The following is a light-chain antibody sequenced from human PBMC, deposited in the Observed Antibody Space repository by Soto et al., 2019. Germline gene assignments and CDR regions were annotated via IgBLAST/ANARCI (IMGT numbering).Light chain of an antibody. V-gene: IGKV3-20*01. CDR1: QSVSNNY. CDR2: GAS. Sequence: EIVLTQSPGTLSLSPGERATLSCRASQSVSNNYLAWYQQQPGQAPRLLIYGASNRATGIPDRFSGSGSGTDFTLTISRLEPEDFAVYYSQQYGSSGTFGQGTKVDI. CDR3: QQYGSSGT. J-gene: IGKJ1*01.